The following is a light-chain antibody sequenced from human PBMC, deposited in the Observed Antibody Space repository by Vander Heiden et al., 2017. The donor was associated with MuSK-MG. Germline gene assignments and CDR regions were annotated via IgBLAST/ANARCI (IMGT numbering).Light chain of an antibody. Sequence: IVMTQSPLSLPVTPGEPASIPCRSSQSLLHSNGYNYLDWYLQKPGQSPQLLIYLGSNRASGVPDRFSGSGSGTDFTLKISRVEAEDVGVYYCMQALQTPRTFGQGTKVEIK. J-gene: IGKJ1*01. CDR2: LGS. CDR3: MQALQTPRT. CDR1: QSLLHSNGYNY. V-gene: IGKV2-28*01.